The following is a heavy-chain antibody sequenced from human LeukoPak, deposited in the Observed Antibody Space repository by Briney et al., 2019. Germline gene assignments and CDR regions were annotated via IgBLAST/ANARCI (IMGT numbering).Heavy chain of an antibody. D-gene: IGHD2-21*02. Sequence: GGSLRLSCAASGFDSSNTLMTWVRQFPGKGLQWVGRIKPKIDGGATAYTAPVSGRFTISRDDSQNILYLQMNNLEAEDTALYYCTTSMSRGVTAARNWGQGTLVAVSS. CDR1: GFDSSNTL. V-gene: IGHV3-15*01. CDR3: TTSMSRGVTAARN. CDR2: IKPKIDGGAT. J-gene: IGHJ4*02.